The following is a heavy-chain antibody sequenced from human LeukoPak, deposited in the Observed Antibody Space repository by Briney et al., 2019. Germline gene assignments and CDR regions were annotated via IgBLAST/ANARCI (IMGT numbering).Heavy chain of an antibody. D-gene: IGHD2-8*01. CDR1: GYRFTTYW. CDR2: IYPDDSDS. CDR3: ARRTNPLAEGSYYYGMDV. V-gene: IGHV5-51*01. J-gene: IGHJ6*02. Sequence: GDSLKISCKGSGYRFTTYWIVWVRQMPGKGLEWMGIIYPDDSDSRYSPSFQGQVTISADKSISTAYLQWNSLKASDTAIYCCARRTNPLAEGSYYYGMDVWGQGTTVTVSS.